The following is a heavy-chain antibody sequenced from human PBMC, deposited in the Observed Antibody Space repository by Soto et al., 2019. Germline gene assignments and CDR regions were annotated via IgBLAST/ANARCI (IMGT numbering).Heavy chain of an antibody. J-gene: IGHJ4*02. D-gene: IGHD6-19*01. CDR3: AKVSGAGWLARY. V-gene: IGHV3-23*01. Sequence: EVQLLESGGGLVQPGGSLRLSCAASGFTFSSYAMSWVRQAPGKRLEWVSAISGSGGSTYYADSVKGRFTISRDNSKNTLYLQMNSLRAEDTAVYYCAKVSGAGWLARYWGQGTLVTVSS. CDR1: GFTFSSYA. CDR2: ISGSGGST.